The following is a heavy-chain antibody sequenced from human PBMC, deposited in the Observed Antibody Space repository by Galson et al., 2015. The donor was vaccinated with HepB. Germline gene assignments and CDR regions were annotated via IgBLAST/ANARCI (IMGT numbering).Heavy chain of an antibody. V-gene: IGHV3-23*01. J-gene: IGHJ3*02. Sequence: SLRLSCAASGFPFSGNAMSWVRQAPGKGLEWVSGISDSGGSTYYADAVKGRFTISRDNSKNTLYLQMNSLRAEDTAIYYCAKGRDAFDIWGQGTMVTVSS. CDR2: ISDSGGST. CDR3: AKGRDAFDI. CDR1: GFPFSGNA.